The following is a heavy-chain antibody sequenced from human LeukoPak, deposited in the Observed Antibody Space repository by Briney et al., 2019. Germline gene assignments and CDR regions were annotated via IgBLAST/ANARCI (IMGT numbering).Heavy chain of an antibody. D-gene: IGHD4/OR15-4a*01. CDR3: ARRAGAYSHPYDY. Sequence: GGSLRLSCAASGFTFSTYEMNWLRQAPGKGLEWVSFIYSDNTHYSDSVKGRFTISRDNSKNTLYLQMNSLRAEDTAVYYCARRAGAYSHPYDYWGQGTLVTVSS. CDR1: GFTFSTYE. CDR2: IYSDNT. V-gene: IGHV3-53*01. J-gene: IGHJ4*02.